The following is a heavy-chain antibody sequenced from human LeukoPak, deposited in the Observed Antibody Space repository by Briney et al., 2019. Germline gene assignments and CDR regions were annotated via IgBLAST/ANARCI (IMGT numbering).Heavy chain of an antibody. Sequence: GGSLRLSCAASGFTFSSYAMHWVRQAPGKGLEWVAVISYDGSNKYYADSVKGRFTISRDNSKNTLYLQMNSLRAEDTAVYYCARDRSSGDAFDIWGQGTMVTASS. J-gene: IGHJ3*02. CDR1: GFTFSSYA. CDR2: ISYDGSNK. D-gene: IGHD3-22*01. V-gene: IGHV3-30*04. CDR3: ARDRSSGDAFDI.